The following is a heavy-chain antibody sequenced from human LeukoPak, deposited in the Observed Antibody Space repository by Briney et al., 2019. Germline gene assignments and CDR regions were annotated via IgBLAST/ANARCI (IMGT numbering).Heavy chain of an antibody. Sequence: PGGSLRLSCAASGFTFNNYAMIWVRQAPGKGLEWVSPSGGGETTYYADSAKGLFTISRDNSQNTLYLQMNSLRAEDTAVYYCARDYADYVGYFFFDYWGQGTLVTVSS. CDR3: ARDYADYVGYFFFDY. CDR1: GFTFNNYA. CDR2: SGGGETT. J-gene: IGHJ4*02. D-gene: IGHD4-17*01. V-gene: IGHV3-23*01.